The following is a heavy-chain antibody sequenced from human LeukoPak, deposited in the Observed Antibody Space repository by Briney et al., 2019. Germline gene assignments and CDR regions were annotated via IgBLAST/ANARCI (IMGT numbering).Heavy chain of an antibody. CDR1: GYIFTSYW. J-gene: IGHJ6*03. V-gene: IGHV5-51*01. Sequence: GEPLMISCKGSGYIFTSYWIGCVRQMAGEVLEGMGIIYPSDSDTRYSPSFQGQVTISADKSISTAYLQWSSLKASDTAMYYCARGDSMDYMDVWGKGTTVTVSS. CDR2: IYPSDSDT. CDR3: ARGDSMDYMDV. D-gene: IGHD3-22*01.